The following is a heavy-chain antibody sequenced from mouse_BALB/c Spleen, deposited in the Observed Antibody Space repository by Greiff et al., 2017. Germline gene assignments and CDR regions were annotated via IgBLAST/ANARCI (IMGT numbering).Heavy chain of an antibody. CDR1: GFTFSSYG. V-gene: IGHV5-6-3*01. CDR2: INSNGGST. J-gene: IGHJ3*01. CDR3: ARDIYYVCFAY. D-gene: IGHD1-1*01. Sequence: EVKLVESGGGLVQPGGSLKLSCAASGFTFSSYGMSWVRQTPDKRLELVATINSNGGSTYYPDSVKGRFTISRDNAKNTLYLQMSSLKSEDTAMYYCARDIYYVCFAYWGQGTLVTVSA.